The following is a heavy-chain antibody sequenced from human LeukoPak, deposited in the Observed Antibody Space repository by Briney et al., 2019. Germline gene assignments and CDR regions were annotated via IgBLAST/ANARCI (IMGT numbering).Heavy chain of an antibody. V-gene: IGHV4-30-4*01. CDR1: GGSISSGDYY. D-gene: IGHD2-21*01. Sequence: SETLCLTCTVSGGSISSGDYYWSWIRQPPGKGLEWIGYIYYSGSTYYNPSLKSRVTISVDTSKKQFSLKLSSVTAADTAVYYCARAYCGGGKCENAFDIWGQGTMVTVSS. CDR3: ARAYCGGGKCENAFDI. CDR2: IYYSGST. J-gene: IGHJ3*02.